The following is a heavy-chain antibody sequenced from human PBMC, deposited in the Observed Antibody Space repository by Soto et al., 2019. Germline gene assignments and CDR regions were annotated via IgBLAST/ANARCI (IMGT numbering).Heavy chain of an antibody. Sequence: PSETLSLTCTVSGGSISSFGYYWTWIRQHPGKGLEWIGYIYYSGTTYYDPSLKSRLTMSVDTSRNQFSLKLSSLTAADTAVYYSARTPTPWGQGTLVTVS. CDR1: GGSISSFGYY. V-gene: IGHV4-31*03. J-gene: IGHJ5*02. CDR3: ARTPTP. CDR2: IYYSGTT.